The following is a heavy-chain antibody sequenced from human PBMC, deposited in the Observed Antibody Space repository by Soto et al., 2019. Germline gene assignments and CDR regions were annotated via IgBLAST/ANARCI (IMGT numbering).Heavy chain of an antibody. D-gene: IGHD1-26*01. CDR2: IVVGSGNT. Sequence: GASVKVSCKASGFTFTSSAVQCVRQARGQRLEWIGWIVVGSGNTNYAQKFQERVTITRDMSTSTAYMELSSLRSEDTAVYYCAADEVGASKLFDYWGQGTLVTVSS. V-gene: IGHV1-58*01. CDR3: AADEVGASKLFDY. CDR1: GFTFTSSA. J-gene: IGHJ4*02.